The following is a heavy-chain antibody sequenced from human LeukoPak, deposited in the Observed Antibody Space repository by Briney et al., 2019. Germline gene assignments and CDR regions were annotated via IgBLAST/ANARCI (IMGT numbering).Heavy chain of an antibody. Sequence: SETLSLTCTVSGGSISSYYWSWIRQPPGKGLEWIGYIYYSGSTNYNPSLKSRVTISVDTSKNQFSLKLSSATAADTAVYYCARAMVRGVNWYWFDPWGQGTLVTVSS. CDR2: IYYSGST. J-gene: IGHJ5*02. CDR3: ARAMVRGVNWYWFDP. D-gene: IGHD3-10*01. V-gene: IGHV4-59*01. CDR1: GGSISSYY.